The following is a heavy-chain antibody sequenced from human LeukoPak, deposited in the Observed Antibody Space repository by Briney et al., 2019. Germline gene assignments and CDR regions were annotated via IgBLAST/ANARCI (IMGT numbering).Heavy chain of an antibody. J-gene: IGHJ2*01. CDR2: ISGYNGNT. V-gene: IGHV1-18*04. CDR1: GYTFINYG. CDR3: ARLPTNSRVGGYDPQWYFDL. D-gene: IGHD5-12*01. Sequence: EASVKVSCKASGYTFINYGFSWVRQAPGQGLEWMGWISGYNGNTNYLQRFQGRVTMTTDTSTNTVYMELRSLRSDDTAVYYCARLPTNSRVGGYDPQWYFDLWGRGTLVTVSS.